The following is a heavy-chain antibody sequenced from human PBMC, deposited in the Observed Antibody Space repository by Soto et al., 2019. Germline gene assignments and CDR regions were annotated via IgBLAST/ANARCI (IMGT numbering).Heavy chain of an antibody. J-gene: IGHJ4*02. V-gene: IGHV4-59*12. CDR2: IYYSGGT. Sequence: SETLSLTCTVSGGSISSYYWSWIRQPPGKGLEWIGYIYYSGGTNYNPSLKSRVTISVDTSKNQFSLKLSSVTAADTAVYYCARDRGIFGVVTPLLRYWGQGTLVTVSS. CDR1: GGSISSYY. CDR3: ARDRGIFGVVTPLLRY. D-gene: IGHD3-3*02.